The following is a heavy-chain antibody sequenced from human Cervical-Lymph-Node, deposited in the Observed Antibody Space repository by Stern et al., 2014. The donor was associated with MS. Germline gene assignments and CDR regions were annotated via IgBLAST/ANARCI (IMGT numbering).Heavy chain of an antibody. Sequence: VQLVESGAEVKKPVSSVKVSCKASGGTFSSYTITWVRQAPGQGLEWMGRIIAIVGIADYAQKFQGRVTITADKSTSTAYMELSSLRSEDTAVYYCARESTGDAFDIWGQGTMVTVSS. CDR2: IIAIVGIA. V-gene: IGHV1-69*09. D-gene: IGHD3-10*01. CDR1: GGTFSSYT. CDR3: ARESTGDAFDI. J-gene: IGHJ3*02.